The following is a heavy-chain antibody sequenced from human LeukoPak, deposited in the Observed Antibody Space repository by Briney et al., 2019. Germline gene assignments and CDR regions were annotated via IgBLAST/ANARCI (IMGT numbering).Heavy chain of an antibody. Sequence: SETLSLTCTVSGDYISSSSNYYWGWVRQPPGKGLEWIGSIYYSGSSYYNPSLKGRGTMSVDPSKNQFSLKLSSVTAADTAIYYCARVLGYYFGNWGQGTLVTVSS. D-gene: IGHD3-10*01. J-gene: IGHJ4*02. CDR3: ARVLGYYFGN. CDR1: GDYISSSSNYY. V-gene: IGHV4-39*07. CDR2: IYYSGSS.